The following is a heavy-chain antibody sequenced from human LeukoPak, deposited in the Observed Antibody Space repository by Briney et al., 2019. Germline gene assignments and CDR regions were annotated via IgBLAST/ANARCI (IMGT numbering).Heavy chain of an antibody. CDR1: GGSFSGYY. V-gene: IGHV4-34*01. CDR3: ARLHGSGSYYNSRYYYMDV. CDR2: INHSGST. J-gene: IGHJ6*03. Sequence: SETLSLTCAVYGGSFSGYYWSWIRQPPGKGLEWIGEINHSGSTNYNPSLKSRVTISVDTSKNQFSLKLSSVTAADTAVYYCARLHGSGSYYNSRYYYMDVWGKGTTVTISS. D-gene: IGHD3-10*01.